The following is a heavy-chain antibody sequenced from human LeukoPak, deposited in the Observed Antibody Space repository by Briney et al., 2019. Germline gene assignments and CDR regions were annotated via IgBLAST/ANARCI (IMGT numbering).Heavy chain of an antibody. Sequence: ASPKVSCKASGDMFIAAYLYWVRPAPRRRLERRGWLIPNTGGTNYAQKLKGRVTMTRDKSNSTAYLELSSLRSEDTAVFYCTRGGRSGRSGGFDYWGQGTMVTASS. CDR3: TRGGRSGRSGGFDY. D-gene: IGHD6-19*01. CDR1: GDMFIAAY. V-gene: IGHV1-2*02. J-gene: IGHJ4*02. CDR2: LIPNTGGT.